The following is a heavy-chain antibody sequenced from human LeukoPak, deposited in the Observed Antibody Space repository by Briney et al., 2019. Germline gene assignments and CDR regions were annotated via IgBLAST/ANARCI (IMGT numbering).Heavy chain of an antibody. D-gene: IGHD2-2*01. CDR2: VDYTGST. CDR1: GGSITSSRHY. J-gene: IGHJ4*02. Sequence: PSETLSLTCTVSGGSITSSRHYWGWIRQPPGKGPEWIGSVDYTGSTNYNPSLKSRVTMSIDTSKSHFSLNLTSVTAADTAVYYCARRDSLVVVTTFDSWGQGTLVTVSS. V-gene: IGHV4-39*02. CDR3: ARRDSLVVVTTFDS.